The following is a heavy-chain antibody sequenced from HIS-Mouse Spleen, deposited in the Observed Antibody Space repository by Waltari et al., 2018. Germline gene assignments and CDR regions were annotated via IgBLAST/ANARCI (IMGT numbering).Heavy chain of an antibody. CDR2: IYYSGST. D-gene: IGHD1-1*01. CDR3: ATGRNRGGWYFDL. V-gene: IGHV4-39*01. CDR1: GGSISSSSYH. Sequence: QLQLQESGPGLVKPSETLSLTCTVSGGSISSSSYHWGWIRQPPGKGLEWIGSIYYSGSTYYNPSLKSRVTISVDTSKNQFSLKLSSVTAADTAVYYCATGRNRGGWYFDLWGRGTLVTVSS. J-gene: IGHJ2*01.